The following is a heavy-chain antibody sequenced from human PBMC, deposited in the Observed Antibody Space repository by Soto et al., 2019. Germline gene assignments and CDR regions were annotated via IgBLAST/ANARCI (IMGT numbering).Heavy chain of an antibody. J-gene: IGHJ4*02. D-gene: IGHD5-12*01. CDR3: ARGGGYDSFDY. CDR1: GASISYGGFS. V-gene: IGHV4-30-2*06. Sequence: KPSETLSLTCTVSGASISYGGFSWSWIRQSPGKGLEWIGYISHLENTYLHPSFKSRLTTSIDRTRNQFSLKLSSVTAADMAVYYCARGGGYDSFDYWGQGVLVTVSS. CDR2: ISHLENT.